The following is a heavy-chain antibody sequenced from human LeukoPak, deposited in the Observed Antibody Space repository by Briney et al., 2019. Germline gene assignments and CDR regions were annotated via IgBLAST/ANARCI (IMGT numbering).Heavy chain of an antibody. V-gene: IGHV7-4-1*02. Sequence: ASAKVSCKACGYTFTSYAMNWVRQAPGQGLEWMGWINTNTGNPTYAQGFTGRFVFSLDTSVSTAYLQISSLKAEDTAVYYCARPYCSGGSCHSFDYWGQGTLVTVSS. CDR2: INTNTGNP. CDR1: GYTFTSYA. CDR3: ARPYCSGGSCHSFDY. D-gene: IGHD2-15*01. J-gene: IGHJ4*02.